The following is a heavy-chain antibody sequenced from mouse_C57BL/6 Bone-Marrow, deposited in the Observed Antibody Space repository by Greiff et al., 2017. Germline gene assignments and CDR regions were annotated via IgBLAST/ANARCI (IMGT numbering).Heavy chain of an antibody. CDR3: ARETTVVPFYAMDY. J-gene: IGHJ4*01. V-gene: IGHV1-81*01. CDR2: IYPRSGNT. Sequence: VQLQQSGAELARPGASVKLSCKASGYTFTSYGISWVKQRTGQGLEWIGEIYPRSGNTYYNEKFKGKATLTADKSSSTAYMELRSLTSEDSAVYFCARETTVVPFYAMDYWGQGTSVTVSS. D-gene: IGHD1-1*01. CDR1: GYTFTSYG.